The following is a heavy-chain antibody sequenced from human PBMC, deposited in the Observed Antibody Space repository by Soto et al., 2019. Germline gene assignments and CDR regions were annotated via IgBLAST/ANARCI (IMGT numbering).Heavy chain of an antibody. CDR1: GYTFTSYA. J-gene: IGHJ4*02. CDR3: ANALGLYYFDY. CDR2: IDAGNGNT. Sequence: ASVKVSCKASGYTFTSYAMHWVRQAPGQRLEWMGWIDAGNGNTKYSQKFQGRVTITRDTSASTAYMELSSLRSEDTAVYYCANALGLYYFDYWGQGTLVTVSS. V-gene: IGHV1-3*01. D-gene: IGHD3-16*01.